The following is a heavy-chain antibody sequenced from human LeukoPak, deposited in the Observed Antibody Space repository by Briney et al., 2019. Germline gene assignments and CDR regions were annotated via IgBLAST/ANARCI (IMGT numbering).Heavy chain of an antibody. CDR1: GFTFSSYA. CDR3: ARDLDAFDI. Sequence: GRSLRLSCAASGFTFSSYAMHWVRQAPGKGLEWVAAISYDGSNKYYADSVKGRFTISRDNSKNTLYLQMNSLRAEDTAVYYCARDLDAFDIWGQGTMVTVSS. V-gene: IGHV3-30-3*01. CDR2: ISYDGSNK. J-gene: IGHJ3*02.